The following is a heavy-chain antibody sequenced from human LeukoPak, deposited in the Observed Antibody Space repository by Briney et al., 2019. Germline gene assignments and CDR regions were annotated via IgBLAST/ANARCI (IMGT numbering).Heavy chain of an antibody. J-gene: IGHJ5*02. CDR2: ISAYNGNT. D-gene: IGHD2-21*02. Sequence: GASVKVSCKASGYTLTSYGISWVRQAPGQGLEWMGWISAYNGNTNYAQKLQGRVTMTTDTSTSTAYMELRSLRSDDTAVYYCARDAYCGGDCYSGWFDPWGQGTLVTVSS. V-gene: IGHV1-18*01. CDR3: ARDAYCGGDCYSGWFDP. CDR1: GYTLTSYG.